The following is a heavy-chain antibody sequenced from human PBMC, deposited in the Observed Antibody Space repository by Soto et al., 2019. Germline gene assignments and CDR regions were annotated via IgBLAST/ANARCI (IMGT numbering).Heavy chain of an antibody. J-gene: IGHJ4*02. CDR1: GFTFSSFT. V-gene: IGHV3-30-3*01. Sequence: QVQLVESGGGVVQPGRSLRLSCAASGFTFSSFTMHWVRQAPGKGLAWVGFISYDDGTNQYYADSVQRRFTFSKDNPKNTLYLQMNSLRAEDTAVYYCARSIAVAGTPEFDYWGQGTLVTVSS. CDR2: ISYDDGTNQ. CDR3: ARSIAVAGTPEFDY. D-gene: IGHD6-19*01.